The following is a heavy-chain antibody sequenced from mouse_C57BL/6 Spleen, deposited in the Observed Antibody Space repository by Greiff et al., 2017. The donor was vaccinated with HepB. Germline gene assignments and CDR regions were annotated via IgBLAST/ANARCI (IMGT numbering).Heavy chain of an antibody. CDR3: ARQRDYSNYGEDYYYAMDY. CDR1: GFTFSSYG. D-gene: IGHD2-5*01. J-gene: IGHJ4*01. V-gene: IGHV5-6*02. CDR2: ISSGGSYT. Sequence: DVKLVESGGDLVKPGGSLKLSCAASGFTFSSYGMSWVRQTPDKRLEWVATISSGGSYTYYPDSVKGRFTISRDNAKNTLYLQMSSLKSEDTAMYYCARQRDYSNYGEDYYYAMDYWGQGTSVTVSS.